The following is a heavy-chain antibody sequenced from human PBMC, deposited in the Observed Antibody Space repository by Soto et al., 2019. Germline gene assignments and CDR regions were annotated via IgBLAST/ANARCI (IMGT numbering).Heavy chain of an antibody. CDR3: ARTDRDFYGLDV. V-gene: IGHV3-13*05. CDR2: ISAAGDP. CDR1: GFTFRNYD. J-gene: IGHJ6*02. Sequence: EVQLVESGGGLVQPGGYLRLSCEASGFTFRNYDMHWVRQGPGKGLEWVSGISAAGDPDYADSVEGRFTISRENAQNSFFLQMNSLRVGDTAVYYCARTDRDFYGLDVWGQGTTVIVSS.